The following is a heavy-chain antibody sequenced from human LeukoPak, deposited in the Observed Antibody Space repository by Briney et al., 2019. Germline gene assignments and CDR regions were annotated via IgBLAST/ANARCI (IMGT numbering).Heavy chain of an antibody. Sequence: SETLSLTCTVSGGSISSSSYYWGWIRQPPGKGLEWIGSIYYSGSTYYNPSLKSRVTISVDTSKNQFSLKLSSVTAADTAVYYCARVVVGGGYFDWLYPPPYFDYWGQGTLVTVSS. V-gene: IGHV4-39*07. J-gene: IGHJ4*02. CDR1: GGSISSSSYY. CDR3: ARVVVGGGYFDWLYPPPYFDY. D-gene: IGHD3-9*01. CDR2: IYYSGST.